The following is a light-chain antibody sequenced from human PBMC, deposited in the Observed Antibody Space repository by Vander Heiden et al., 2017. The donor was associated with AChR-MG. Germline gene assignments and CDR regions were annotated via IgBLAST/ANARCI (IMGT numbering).Light chain of an antibody. Sequence: EIVMTQSPATLSVSPGERATLSCRASQSVSSNLAWYQQKPGQAPRLLIYGASTRATGIPARFSGSGYGTEFTLTISSLQSEDFAVYYCQQYKNWPHFTFGHRTKVDIK. CDR1: QSVSSN. J-gene: IGKJ3*01. CDR3: QQYKNWPHFT. CDR2: GAS. V-gene: IGKV3D-15*01.